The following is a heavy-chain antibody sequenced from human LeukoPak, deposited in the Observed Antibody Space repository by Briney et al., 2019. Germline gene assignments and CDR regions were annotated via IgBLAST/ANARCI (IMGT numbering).Heavy chain of an antibody. CDR3: ARGATGVGDGGYYFDY. V-gene: IGHV4-59*01. J-gene: IGHJ4*02. CDR2: IYYSGSI. D-gene: IGHD1-26*01. Sequence: SETLSLTCTVSGGSISRYYWSWIRQPPGKGLEWIGDIYYSGSINYNPSLKSRVTISVDTSKNQFSLKLSSVTAADTAVYYCARGATGVGDGGYYFDYWGQGTLVTASS. CDR1: GGSISRYY.